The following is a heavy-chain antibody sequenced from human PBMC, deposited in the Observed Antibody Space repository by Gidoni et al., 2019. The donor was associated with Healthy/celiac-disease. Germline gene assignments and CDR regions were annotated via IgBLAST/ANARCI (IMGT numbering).Heavy chain of an antibody. CDR2: INHSGST. V-gene: IGHV4-34*01. J-gene: IGHJ4*02. CDR3: ARGSSGSYAIDY. Sequence: QVQLQQWGAGLLKPSETLSLTCAVSGGSFSGYYWSWIRQPPGKGLEWIGEINHSGSTNYNPSLKSRVTISVDTSKNQFSLKLSSVTAADTAVYYCARGSSGSYAIDYWGQGTLVTVSS. CDR1: GGSFSGYY. D-gene: IGHD3-10*01.